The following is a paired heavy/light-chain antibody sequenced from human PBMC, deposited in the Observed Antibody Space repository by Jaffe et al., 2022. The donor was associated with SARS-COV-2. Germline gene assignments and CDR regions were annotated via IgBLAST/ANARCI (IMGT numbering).Light chain of an antibody. V-gene: IGKV1-33*01. CDR3: QQYDNLPS. CDR2: DAS. Sequence: DIQMTQSPSSLSASVGDRVTITCQASQDISNYLNWYQQKPGKAPKLLIYDASNLETGVPSRFSGGGFGTDFTLTISSLQPEDIATYYCQQYDNLPSFGGGTKVEIK. J-gene: IGKJ4*01. CDR1: QDISNY.
Heavy chain of an antibody. CDR3: ARGLRRTWYYYGMDV. V-gene: IGHV4-61*02. CDR2: IYVSGST. CDR1: GGSISRGDYY. Sequence: QVQLQESGPGLVKPSQTLSLTCTVSGGSISRGDYYWSWIRQSAGKGLEWIGRIYVSGSTNYNPSLKSRVTISVDTPKNQFSLKLSSVTAADTAVYYCARGLRRTWYYYGMDVWGQGTTVSVSS. J-gene: IGHJ6*02. D-gene: IGHD2-15*01.